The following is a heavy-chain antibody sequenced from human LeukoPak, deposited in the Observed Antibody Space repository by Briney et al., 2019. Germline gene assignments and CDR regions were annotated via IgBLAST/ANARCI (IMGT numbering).Heavy chain of an antibody. V-gene: IGHV3-30-3*01. Sequence: PGGSLRLSCAASGFTFSSYAMHWVRQAPGKGLEWVAVISYDGSNKYYADPVKGRFTISRDNSKNTLYLQMNSLRAEDTAVYYCARERIAVAAFDYWGQGTLVTVSS. CDR3: ARERIAVAAFDY. D-gene: IGHD6-19*01. CDR2: ISYDGSNK. CDR1: GFTFSSYA. J-gene: IGHJ4*02.